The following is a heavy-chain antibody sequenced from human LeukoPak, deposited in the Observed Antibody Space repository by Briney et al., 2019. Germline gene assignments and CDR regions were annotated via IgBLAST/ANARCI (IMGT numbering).Heavy chain of an antibody. Sequence: SVKVSCKASGGTLSSYTISWVRQAPGQGLEWMGGIIPIFGTANYAQKFQGRVTITTDESTSTAYMELSSLRSEDTAVYYCATDGENCSSTGCLAYYYYMDVWGKGTTVTVSS. CDR3: ATDGENCSSTGCLAYYYYMDV. D-gene: IGHD2-2*01. V-gene: IGHV1-69*05. J-gene: IGHJ6*03. CDR1: GGTLSSYT. CDR2: IIPIFGTA.